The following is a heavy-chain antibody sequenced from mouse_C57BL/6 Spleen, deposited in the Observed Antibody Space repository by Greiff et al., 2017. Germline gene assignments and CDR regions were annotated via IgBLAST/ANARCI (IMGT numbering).Heavy chain of an antibody. CDR2: ISSGSSTI. Sequence: EVQVVESGGGLVKPGGSLKLSCAASGFTFRDYGMHWVRQAPEKGLAWVAYISSGSSTIYYADTVKGRFTISRDNAKNTLFLQMTSLRSEDTAMYYCARLGYWGQGTTLTVSS. D-gene: IGHD3-3*01. J-gene: IGHJ2*01. CDR1: GFTFRDYG. V-gene: IGHV5-17*01. CDR3: ARLGY.